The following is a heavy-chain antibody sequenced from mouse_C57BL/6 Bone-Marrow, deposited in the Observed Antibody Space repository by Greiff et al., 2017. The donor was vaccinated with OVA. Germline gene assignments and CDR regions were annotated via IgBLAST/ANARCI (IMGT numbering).Heavy chain of an antibody. D-gene: IGHD1-1*01. V-gene: IGHV1-19*01. Sequence: EVQLQQSGPVLVKPGASVKMSCKASGYTFTDYYMNWVKQSHGKSLEWIGVINPYNGGTSYNQKFKGKATLTVDKSSSTAYMELNSLTSEDSAVYYCGPTVWRGYYAMDYWGQGTSVTVSS. CDR1: GYTFTDYY. CDR3: GPTVWRGYYAMDY. J-gene: IGHJ4*01. CDR2: INPYNGGT.